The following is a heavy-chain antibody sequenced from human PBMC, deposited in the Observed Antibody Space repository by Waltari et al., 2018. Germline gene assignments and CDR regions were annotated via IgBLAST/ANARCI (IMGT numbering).Heavy chain of an antibody. D-gene: IGHD3-10*01. Sequence: QVQLQXSGXXLVKXSPTLSXTCTVSGGYXTHGAYYWRWIRQHTGKGLGWIGYIYQXGSTXYNPSLXSRVTISVDXSKNQFSLKLSSVTAADTXVYYCASTXYXGSXSYQTHEEGFDXWGQGTXVTVSS. CDR3: ASTXYXGSXSYQTHEEGFDX. V-gene: IGHV4-30-4*08. J-gene: IGHJ4*03. CDR2: IYQXGST. CDR1: GGYXTHGAYY.